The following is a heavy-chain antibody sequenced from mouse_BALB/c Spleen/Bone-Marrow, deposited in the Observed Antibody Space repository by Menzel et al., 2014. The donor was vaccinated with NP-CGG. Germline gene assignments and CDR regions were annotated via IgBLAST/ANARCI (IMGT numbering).Heavy chain of an antibody. V-gene: IGHV14-3*02. J-gene: IGHJ4*01. CDR3: ARDGYDDYYAMDY. CDR2: IDPANGNT. CDR1: GFNIKDTY. Sequence: EVQVVESGAELVKPGASVKLSCTASGFNIKDTYMHWVKQRPEQGLEWIGRIDPANGNTKYDPKFQDKATITTDTSSNTAYLQLSSLTSEDTAVYYCARDGYDDYYAMDYWGQGTSVTVSS. D-gene: IGHD2-2*01.